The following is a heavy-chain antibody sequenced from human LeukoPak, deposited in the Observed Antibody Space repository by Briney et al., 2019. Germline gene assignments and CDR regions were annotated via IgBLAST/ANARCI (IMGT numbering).Heavy chain of an antibody. CDR1: GGSLSGYY. V-gene: IGHV4-34*01. J-gene: IGHJ5*02. D-gene: IGHD6-19*01. Sequence: SETLSLTCTVYGGSLSGYYWSWIRQPPGKGLEWIGEINHSGSTNYNPSLKSRVTISVDTSKNQFSLKLSSVTAADTTVYYCARGSQWLERTRNWFDPWGQGTLVIVSS. CDR2: INHSGST. CDR3: ARGSQWLERTRNWFDP.